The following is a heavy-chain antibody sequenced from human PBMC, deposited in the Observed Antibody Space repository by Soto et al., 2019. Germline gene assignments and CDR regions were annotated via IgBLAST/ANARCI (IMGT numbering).Heavy chain of an antibody. D-gene: IGHD2-15*01. CDR2: IYYSGST. CDR3: ASHHVGSESYYSHYGMDX. J-gene: IGHJ6*02. V-gene: IGHV4-39*01. CDR1: GGSISSISYY. Sequence: SETLSLTCTVSGGSISSISYYWGWIRQPPGKGLELIGCIYYSGSTYYDPSLSSRVTIWVDASKNQFSLKLSSVTAADTAVYYCASHHVGSESYYSHYGMDXWGQGTTVTAS.